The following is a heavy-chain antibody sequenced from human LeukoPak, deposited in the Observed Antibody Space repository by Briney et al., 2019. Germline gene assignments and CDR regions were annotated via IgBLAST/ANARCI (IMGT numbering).Heavy chain of an antibody. V-gene: IGHV1-2*06. Sequence: HWASVTVSCKASGYTFTGYHMHWVRQAPGQGLEWMGRINPNSGDTNYAQKFQGRVAMTRDTSISTAFMELTRLRSDDTAVYYCARDYCSSTSCLFDYWGQGTLVTVSS. CDR1: GYTFTGYH. CDR3: ARDYCSSTSCLFDY. J-gene: IGHJ4*02. CDR2: INPNSGDT. D-gene: IGHD2-2*01.